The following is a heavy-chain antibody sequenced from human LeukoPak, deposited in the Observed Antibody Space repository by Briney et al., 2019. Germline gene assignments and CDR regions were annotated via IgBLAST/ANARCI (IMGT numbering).Heavy chain of an antibody. CDR3: ARGGSGNYWEFDY. V-gene: IGHV4-38-2*01. D-gene: IGHD3-10*01. J-gene: IGHJ4*02. CDR2: VHHSGYT. CDR1: GFSIRSPYY. Sequence: SETLSLTCAVSGFSIRSPYYWGWIRQPPGRGLEWIGSVHHSGYTHYNPSLKSRVTTAIDTSNNQFSLKLKLNSVTAADTAVYYCARGGSGNYWEFDYWGQGTLVTVSS.